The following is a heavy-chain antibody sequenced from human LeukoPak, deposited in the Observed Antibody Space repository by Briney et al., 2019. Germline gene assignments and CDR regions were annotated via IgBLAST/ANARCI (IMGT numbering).Heavy chain of an antibody. Sequence: GGSLRLSCAASGFTFSSYGMHWVRQAPGKGLEWVAVIWYDGSNKYYADSVKGRFTISRDNSKNTLYLQMNSLRAEDTAVYYCARDRRDYYDSSGYYYGDAFDIWGQGTMVTVSS. CDR2: IWYDGSNK. CDR1: GFTFSSYG. CDR3: ARDRRDYYDSSGYYYGDAFDI. V-gene: IGHV3-33*08. J-gene: IGHJ3*02. D-gene: IGHD3-22*01.